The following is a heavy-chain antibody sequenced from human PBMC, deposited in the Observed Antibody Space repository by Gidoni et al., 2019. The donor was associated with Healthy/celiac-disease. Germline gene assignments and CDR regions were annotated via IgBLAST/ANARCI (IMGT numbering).Heavy chain of an antibody. CDR2: IFSNDEK. V-gene: IGHV2-26*01. J-gene: IGHJ6*02. CDR1: GFSLSNARMG. D-gene: IGHD3-10*01. CDR3: ARISFLDGSGSYLHYYYGMDV. Sequence: QVTLKESGPVLVKPTETLTLTCTVSGFSLSNARMGVSWIRQPPGKALEWLAHIFSNDEKSYSTSLKSRLTISKDTSKSQVVLTMTNMDPVDTATYYCARISFLDGSGSYLHYYYGMDVWGQGTTVTVSS.